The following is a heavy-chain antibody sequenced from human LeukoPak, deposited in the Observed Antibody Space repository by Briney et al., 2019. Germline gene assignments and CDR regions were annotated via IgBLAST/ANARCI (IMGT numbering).Heavy chain of an antibody. V-gene: IGHV1-69*13. CDR2: IIPIFGTA. Sequence: ASVKVSCKASGYTFTSYGISWVRQAPGQGLEWMGGIIPIFGTANYAQKFQGRVTITADESTSTAYMELSSLRSEDTAVYYCARGGSSWYPGYYYYGMDVWGQGTTVAVSS. CDR1: GYTFTSYG. CDR3: ARGGSSWYPGYYYYGMDV. J-gene: IGHJ6*02. D-gene: IGHD6-13*01.